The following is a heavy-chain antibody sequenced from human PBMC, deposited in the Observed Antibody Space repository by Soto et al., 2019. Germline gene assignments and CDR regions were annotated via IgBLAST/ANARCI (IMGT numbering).Heavy chain of an antibody. CDR1: GFTFSSYG. CDR2: ISYDGSNK. J-gene: IGHJ6*02. CDR3: ANDHSGYYYVSGDYYVMEV. Sequence: PGGSLRLSCAASGFTFSSYGMHWVRQAPGKGLEWVAVISYDGSNKYYADSVKGRFTISRDNSKNKLYLQMNSLRAEDTAVYYCANDHSGYYYVSGDYYVMEVWGQGTTVTV. D-gene: IGHD3-10*01. V-gene: IGHV3-30*18.